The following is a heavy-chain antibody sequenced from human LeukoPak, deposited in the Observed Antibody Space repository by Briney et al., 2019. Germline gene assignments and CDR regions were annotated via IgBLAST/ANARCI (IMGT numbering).Heavy chain of an antibody. J-gene: IGHJ5*02. CDR3: ARDNSMDDNAWWFDP. CDR2: INPTGDST. CDR1: GYTFTSYY. V-gene: IGHV1-46*01. D-gene: IGHD3-22*01. Sequence: GASVKVSCKASGYTFTSYYMHWVRQAPGQGLEWMGLINPTGDSTGYAQKFQGRVTMTRDMSTSTDYLELGSLRSEDTAIYYCARDNSMDDNAWWFDPWGQGTLVTVSS.